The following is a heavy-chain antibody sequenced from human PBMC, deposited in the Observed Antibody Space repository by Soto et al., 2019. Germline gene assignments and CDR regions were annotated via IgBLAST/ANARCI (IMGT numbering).Heavy chain of an antibody. Sequence: SETLSLTCAVYGGSFSGDYWTWIRQPPGTGLEWIGEINHSGSTNYNPSLKSRVTISVDTSKNQFSLKLTSVTAADTAVYYCASDCVRDYYYYGMDVRAQGTTVTVS. CDR2: INHSGST. J-gene: IGHJ6*02. CDR3: ASDCVRDYYYYGMDV. D-gene: IGHD2-21*01. V-gene: IGHV4-34*01. CDR1: GGSFSGDY.